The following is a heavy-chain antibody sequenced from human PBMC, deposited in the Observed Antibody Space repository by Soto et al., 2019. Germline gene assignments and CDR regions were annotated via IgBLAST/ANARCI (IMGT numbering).Heavy chain of an antibody. J-gene: IGHJ4*02. CDR2: ISSSSSTI. Sequence: PGGSLRLSCAASGFTFSSYSMNWVRQAPGKGLEWVSYISSSSSTIYYADSVKGRFTISRDNAKNSLYLQMNGLRAEDTAVYYCAREVPYYYGSGSLPFDYWGQGTLVTVSS. CDR1: GFTFSSYS. D-gene: IGHD3-10*01. CDR3: AREVPYYYGSGSLPFDY. V-gene: IGHV3-48*01.